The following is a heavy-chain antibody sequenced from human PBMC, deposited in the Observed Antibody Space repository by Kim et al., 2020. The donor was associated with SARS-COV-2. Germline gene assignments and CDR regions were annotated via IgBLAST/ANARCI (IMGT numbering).Heavy chain of an antibody. V-gene: IGHV3-30*18. Sequence: GGSLRLSCAASGFTFSSYGMHWVRQAPGKGLEWVAVMSYAGSNKYYADSVKGRFTISRDNSKNTLYLQMNSLRAEDTAVYYCAKESGSGSYSGQNAFDIWGQGTMVTVSS. CDR3: AKESGSGSYSGQNAFDI. J-gene: IGHJ3*02. CDR2: MSYAGSNK. D-gene: IGHD3-10*01. CDR1: GFTFSSYG.